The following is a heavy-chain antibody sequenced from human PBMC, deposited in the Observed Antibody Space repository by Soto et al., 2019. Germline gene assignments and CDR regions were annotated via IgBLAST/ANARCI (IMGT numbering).Heavy chain of an antibody. J-gene: IGHJ4*02. CDR3: ARDSAMVLDN. D-gene: IGHD5-18*01. Sequence: GGSLRLSCEASGFTFSDYWMIWVRQAPGRGLEWVANIRQDGSQINSVDSVKGRFTISRDNSKNTLYLQMNSLRAEDTAVYYCARDSAMVLDNWGQGTLVTVSS. CDR2: IRQDGSQI. V-gene: IGHV3-7*01. CDR1: GFTFSDYW.